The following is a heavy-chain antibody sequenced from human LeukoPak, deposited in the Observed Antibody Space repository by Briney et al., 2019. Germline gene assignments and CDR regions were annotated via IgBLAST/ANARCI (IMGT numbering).Heavy chain of an antibody. CDR3: AKADSSGWYEMADYFDY. V-gene: IGHV3-33*06. CDR1: GFTFSSYG. D-gene: IGHD6-19*01. CDR2: IWYDGSNK. Sequence: GGSLRLSCAASGFTFSSYGMHWVRQAPGKGLEWVAVIWYDGSNKYYADSVKGRFTISRDNSKNTLYLQMNSLRAEDTAVYYCAKADSSGWYEMADYFDYWGQRTLVTVSS. J-gene: IGHJ4*02.